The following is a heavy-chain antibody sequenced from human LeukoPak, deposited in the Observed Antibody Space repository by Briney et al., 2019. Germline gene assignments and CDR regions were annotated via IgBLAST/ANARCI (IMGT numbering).Heavy chain of an antibody. D-gene: IGHD6-19*01. CDR3: ARRSGIAVAGAFDY. Sequence: GGSLRLSCTASGFSFSSYWMSWVRQAPGKGLEWVANIKKDGSETFYVDSVKGRFTISRDNAKNSLFLQMNSLRADDTAVYYCARRSGIAVAGAFDYWGQGTLVTVSS. V-gene: IGHV3-7*03. J-gene: IGHJ4*02. CDR1: GFSFSSYW. CDR2: IKKDGSET.